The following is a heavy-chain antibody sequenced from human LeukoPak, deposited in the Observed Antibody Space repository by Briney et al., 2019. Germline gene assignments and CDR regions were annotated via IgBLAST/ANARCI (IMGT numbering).Heavy chain of an antibody. D-gene: IGHD4-23*01. CDR3: ARGKPPTVVTPVIASYYYYYMDV. CDR2: ISGSGGST. J-gene: IGHJ6*03. CDR1: GFTFSSYA. V-gene: IGHV3-23*01. Sequence: SGGSLRLSCAASGFTFSSYAMSWVRQAPGKGLEWVSAISGSGGSTYYADSVKGRFTISRDNSKNTLYLQMNSLRAEDTAVYYCARGKPPTVVTPVIASYYYYYMDVWGKGTTVTVSS.